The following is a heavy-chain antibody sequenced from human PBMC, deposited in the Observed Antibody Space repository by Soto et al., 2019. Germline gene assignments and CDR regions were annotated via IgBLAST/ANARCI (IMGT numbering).Heavy chain of an antibody. CDR3: ARAYSLLNHYYYYYYMDV. Sequence: GGSLRLSCAASGFTFSDYYMSWIRQAPGKGLEWVSYISSSGSTIYYADSVKGRFTISRDNAKNSLYLQMNSLRAEDTAVYYCARAYSLLNHYYYYYYMDVWGKGTTVTVSS. CDR1: GFTFSDYY. D-gene: IGHD5-18*01. V-gene: IGHV3-11*01. J-gene: IGHJ6*03. CDR2: ISSSGSTI.